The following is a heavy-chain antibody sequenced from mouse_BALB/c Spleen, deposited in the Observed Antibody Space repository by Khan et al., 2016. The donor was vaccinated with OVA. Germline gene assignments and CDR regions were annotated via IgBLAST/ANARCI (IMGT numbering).Heavy chain of an antibody. D-gene: IGHD2-14*01. V-gene: IGHV1-4*01. CDR2: INPSNGYT. Sequence: VQLVESGAELARPGASVKMSCKASGYTFTSYTIHWIQERPGQGLEWIGNINPSNGYTNYNQKFKDKATLTTDKSSTTAYLQLSSLTSDDSAVYNCVRDGAYHRNDGWFAYWGQGTLVTVSA. CDR1: GYTFTSYT. J-gene: IGHJ3*01. CDR3: VRDGAYHRNDGWFAY.